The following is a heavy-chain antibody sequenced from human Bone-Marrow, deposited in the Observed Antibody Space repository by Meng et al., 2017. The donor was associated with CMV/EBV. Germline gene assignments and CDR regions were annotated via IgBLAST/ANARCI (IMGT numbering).Heavy chain of an antibody. CDR2: IYHSGST. D-gene: IGHD3-16*01. CDR3: ARDGLGGAPDY. Sequence: SETLSLTCTVSGYSISSGYYWGWIRQPPGKGLEWIGSIYHSGSTNYNPSLKSRVTISVDTSKNQFSLKLSSVTAADTAVYYCARDGLGGAPDYWGQGTLVTVSS. J-gene: IGHJ4*02. CDR1: GYSISSGYY. V-gene: IGHV4-38-2*02.